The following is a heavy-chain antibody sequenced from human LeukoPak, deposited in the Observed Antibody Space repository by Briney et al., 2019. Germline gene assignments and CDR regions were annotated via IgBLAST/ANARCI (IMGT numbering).Heavy chain of an antibody. Sequence: SETLSLTCTVSGGSISSSSYYWGWIRQPPGKGLEWIGSIYYSGSTYYNPSLKSRVTISVDTSKNHFSLKLSSVTAADTAVYYCARGRRDGYKRGFDYWGQGTLVTVSS. CDR3: ARGRRDGYKRGFDY. CDR2: IYYSGST. V-gene: IGHV4-39*02. D-gene: IGHD5-24*01. J-gene: IGHJ4*02. CDR1: GGSISSSSYY.